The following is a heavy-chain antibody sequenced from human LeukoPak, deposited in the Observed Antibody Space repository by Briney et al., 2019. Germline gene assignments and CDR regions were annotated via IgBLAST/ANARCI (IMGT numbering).Heavy chain of an antibody. CDR3: VRGYSGTYRLGY. D-gene: IGHD1-26*01. CDR2: INPDGSST. J-gene: IGHJ4*02. V-gene: IGHV3-74*01. Sequence: GGSLRLSCVASGFTFSSYWMHWVRQAPGKGLVWVSRINPDGSSTTYADSVKGRFTISRDNAKNTLFPQMNSLRAEDTAVYYCVRGYSGTYRLGYWGQGALVTVSS. CDR1: GFTFSSYW.